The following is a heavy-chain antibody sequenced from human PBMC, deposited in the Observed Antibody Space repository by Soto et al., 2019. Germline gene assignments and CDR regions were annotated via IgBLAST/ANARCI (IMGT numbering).Heavy chain of an antibody. Sequence: PGGSLRLSCAASGFTFSSYDMHWVRQAPGKGLEWVAVISYEETNKYYADSVKGRFTISRDNSKNTLYLQMNSLRAEDAAVYYCAKVGYCCGGSSSRLVSDYMDVWGKGTTVTVSS. D-gene: IGHD2-15*01. CDR3: AKVGYCCGGSSSRLVSDYMDV. CDR1: GFTFSSYD. V-gene: IGHV3-30*18. CDR2: ISYEETNK. J-gene: IGHJ6*03.